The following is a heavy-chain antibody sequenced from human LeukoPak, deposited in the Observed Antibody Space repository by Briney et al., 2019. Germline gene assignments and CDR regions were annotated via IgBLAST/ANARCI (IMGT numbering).Heavy chain of an antibody. CDR3: ARRALSWFDP. Sequence: PGGSLRLSCAASGFTFSSYGMNWVRQAPGKGLEWVAFIRYDGRNKYYADSVKGRFTISRDNSKNTLYLQMNSLRAEDTAVYYCARRALSWFDPWGQGTLVTVSS. V-gene: IGHV3-30*02. CDR1: GFTFSSYG. CDR2: IRYDGRNK. D-gene: IGHD1-1*01. J-gene: IGHJ5*02.